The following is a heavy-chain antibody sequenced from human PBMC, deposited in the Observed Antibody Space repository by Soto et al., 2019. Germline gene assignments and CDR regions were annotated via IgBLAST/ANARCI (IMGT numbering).Heavy chain of an antibody. CDR2: MNPNSGNT. CDR1: GYSFTNND. V-gene: IGHV1-8*01. D-gene: IGHD6-13*01. CDR3: ARFDGSSWSYYYYGMDV. J-gene: IGHJ6*02. Sequence: ASVKVSCKASGYSFTNNDINWVRQATGQGLEWMGWMNPNSGNTGYAQKFQGRVTMTRNTSISTAYMELSSLRSEDTAVYYCARFDGSSWSYYYYGMDVWGQGTTVTVSS.